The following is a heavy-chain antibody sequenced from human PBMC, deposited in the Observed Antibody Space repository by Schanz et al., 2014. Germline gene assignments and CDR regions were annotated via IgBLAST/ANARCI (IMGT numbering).Heavy chain of an antibody. Sequence: QVQLVQSGGGVVQPGGSLRLSCAASGFTFTSYSMHWVRQAPGRGLEWVAFIRYVGSSKYYADSVRGRFTISRDDSKNTLYLQMNSLRPEDTAVYYCAKEDRNHNSDYVYWGQGTLVTVSS. V-gene: IGHV3-30*02. CDR3: AKEDRNHNSDYVY. D-gene: IGHD3-22*01. CDR2: IRYVGSSK. J-gene: IGHJ4*02. CDR1: GFTFTSYS.